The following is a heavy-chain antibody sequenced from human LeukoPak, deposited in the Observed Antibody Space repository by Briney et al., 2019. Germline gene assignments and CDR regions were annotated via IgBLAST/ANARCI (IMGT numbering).Heavy chain of an antibody. CDR3: ARAREGVDTAMVILLSVGY. Sequence: GGSLRLSCAASGFTFSSYAMHWVRQAPGKGLEWVAVISYDGSNKYYADSVKGRFTISRDNSKNTLYLQMNSLRAEDTAVYYCARAREGVDTAMVILLSVGYWGQGTLVTVSS. V-gene: IGHV3-30-3*01. D-gene: IGHD5-18*01. CDR2: ISYDGSNK. CDR1: GFTFSSYA. J-gene: IGHJ4*02.